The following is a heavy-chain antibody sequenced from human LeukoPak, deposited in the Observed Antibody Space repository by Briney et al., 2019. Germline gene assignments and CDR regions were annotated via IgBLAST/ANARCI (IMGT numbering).Heavy chain of an antibody. J-gene: IGHJ4*02. CDR3: ARDRIYYDSSGYLSY. Sequence: GGSLRFSCAASGFTFSSYAMHWVRQAPGKGLEWVAVISYDGSNKYYADSVKGRFTISRDNSKNTLYLQMNSLRAEDTAVYYCARDRIYYDSSGYLSYWGQGTLVTVSS. CDR1: GFTFSSYA. V-gene: IGHV3-30-3*01. CDR2: ISYDGSNK. D-gene: IGHD3-22*01.